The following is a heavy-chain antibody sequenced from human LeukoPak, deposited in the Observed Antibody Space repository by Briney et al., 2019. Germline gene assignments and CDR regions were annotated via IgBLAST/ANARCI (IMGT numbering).Heavy chain of an antibody. D-gene: IGHD3-22*01. V-gene: IGHV1-8*03. CDR1: GYTFTSYD. CDR3: ARLGHYYDSSGYYPPFDY. J-gene: IGHJ4*02. Sequence: ASVKVSCKASGYTFTSYDINWVRQATGQGLEWMGWMNPNSGNTGYAQKFQGRVTITRNTSISTAYMELSSLRSEDTAVYYCARLGHYYDSSGYYPPFDYWGQGPPVTVSS. CDR2: MNPNSGNT.